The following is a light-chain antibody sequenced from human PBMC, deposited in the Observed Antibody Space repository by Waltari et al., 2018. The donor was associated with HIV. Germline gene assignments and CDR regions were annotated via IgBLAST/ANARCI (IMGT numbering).Light chain of an antibody. Sequence: QSALTQPASVSGSYGPSITISCPGTNNDFGSSDYVSLYPQHPAKAPKLLISEVSNRPSGISDRFSGSKSGNTASLTISGLQAEDEAHYYCSSYTSSITVIFGGGTQVTV. CDR3: SSYTSSITVI. CDR1: NNDFGSSDY. CDR2: EVS. V-gene: IGLV2-14*03. J-gene: IGLJ2*01.